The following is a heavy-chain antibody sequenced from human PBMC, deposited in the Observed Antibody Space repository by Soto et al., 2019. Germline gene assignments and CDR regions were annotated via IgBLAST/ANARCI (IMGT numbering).Heavy chain of an antibody. J-gene: IGHJ5*02. Sequence: ASVKVSCKASGGTFISYTISWVRQAPGQGLEWMGRIIPILGIANYAQKFQGRATITADKSTSTAYMELSSLRSEDTAVYYCARDYDGVVVPNFDPWGQGTLVTVSS. V-gene: IGHV1-69*04. D-gene: IGHD2-2*01. CDR2: IIPILGIA. CDR3: ARDYDGVVVPNFDP. CDR1: GGTFISYT.